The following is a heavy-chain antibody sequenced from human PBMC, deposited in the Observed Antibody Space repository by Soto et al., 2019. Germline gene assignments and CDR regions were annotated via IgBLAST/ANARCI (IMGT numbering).Heavy chain of an antibody. CDR3: EAGGERPFDY. D-gene: IGHD3-16*01. CDR2: IYSGGST. J-gene: IGHJ4*02. V-gene: IGHV3-53*02. CDR1: GFTVSSNY. Sequence: EVQLVETGGGLIQPGGSLRLSCAASGFTVSSNYMSWVRQAPGKGLEWVSVIYSGGSTYYSDSVKGRFTISRDNSKNTLYLQMNRLRAEDRGVYYCEAGGERPFDYWGQGTLVTVSS.